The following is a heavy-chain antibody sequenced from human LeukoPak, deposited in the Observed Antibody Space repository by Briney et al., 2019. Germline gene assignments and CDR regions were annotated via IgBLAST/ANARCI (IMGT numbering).Heavy chain of an antibody. J-gene: IGHJ6*03. Sequence: SETLSLTCTVSGGSISSYYWSWIRQPAGKGLEWIGRIYTSGSTNYNPSLKSRVTMSVDTSKNQFSLKLSSVTAADTAVYYCARERVRSGSYSAYYYYMDVWGKGTTVAVSS. V-gene: IGHV4-4*07. CDR3: ARERVRSGSYSAYYYYMDV. CDR1: GGSISSYY. CDR2: IYTSGST. D-gene: IGHD1-26*01.